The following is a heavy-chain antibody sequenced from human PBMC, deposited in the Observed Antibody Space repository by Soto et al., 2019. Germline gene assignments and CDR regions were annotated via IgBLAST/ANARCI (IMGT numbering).Heavy chain of an antibody. J-gene: IGHJ4*02. V-gene: IGHV1-8*01. CDR2: MNPNSGNT. CDR1: GYTFTSHD. CDR3: ARWDYGVYARFDY. Sequence: QVQLVQSGAEVKKSGASVKVSCKASGYTFTSHDINWVRQATGQGLGWMGWMNPNSGNTGYAQKFQGRVTTTRNTSISTAYMELSSLRSEDTAVYYCARWDYGVYARFDYGGQGTLVTVSS. D-gene: IGHD4-17*01.